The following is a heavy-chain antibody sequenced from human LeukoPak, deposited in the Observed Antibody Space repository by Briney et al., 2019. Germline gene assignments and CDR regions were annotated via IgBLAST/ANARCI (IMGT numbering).Heavy chain of an antibody. V-gene: IGHV1-69*05. D-gene: IGHD3-10*01. Sequence: GASVKVSCKASGYTFTSYAISWVRQAPGQGLEWMGRIIPIFGTANYAQKFQGRVTITTDESTSTAYMELSSLRSEDTAVYYCARGAHYYGHPDAFDIWGQGTMVTVSS. CDR3: ARGAHYYGHPDAFDI. CDR2: IIPIFGTA. J-gene: IGHJ3*02. CDR1: GYTFTSYA.